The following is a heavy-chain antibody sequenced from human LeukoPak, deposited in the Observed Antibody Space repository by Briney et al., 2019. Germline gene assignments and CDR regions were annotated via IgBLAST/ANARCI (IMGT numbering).Heavy chain of an antibody. Sequence: GGSLRLSCAASGFTFSSYWMHWVRQAPGKGLVWVSRINTDGSSTSYADSVKGRFTISRDNAKNSLYLQMNSLRAEDTAVYYCARVGWVAGFVYWGQGTLVTVSS. D-gene: IGHD6-19*01. CDR3: ARVGWVAGFVY. CDR1: GFTFSSYW. V-gene: IGHV3-74*01. J-gene: IGHJ4*02. CDR2: INTDGSST.